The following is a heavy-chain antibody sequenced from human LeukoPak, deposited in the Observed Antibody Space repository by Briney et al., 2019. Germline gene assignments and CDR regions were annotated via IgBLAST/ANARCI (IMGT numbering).Heavy chain of an antibody. V-gene: IGHV3-23*01. CDR2: ISGGGGST. Sequence: GGSLRLSCAASGFTFTSYSMNWVRLAPGKGLEWVSTISGGGGSTYYADSVKGRFTISRDNPKNTLYLQVNSLRAEDTAVYYCAKGGKWDVTPFDYWGQGTLVTVSS. CDR3: AKGGKWDVTPFDY. D-gene: IGHD1-26*01. J-gene: IGHJ4*02. CDR1: GFTFTSYS.